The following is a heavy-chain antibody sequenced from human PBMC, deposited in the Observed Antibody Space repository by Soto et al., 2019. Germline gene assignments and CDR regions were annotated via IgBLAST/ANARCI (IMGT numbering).Heavy chain of an antibody. V-gene: IGHV3-21*01. CDR3: AREVADDDSFDF. CDR2: ISSSSSYI. D-gene: IGHD3-16*01. CDR1: GFTFSSYS. J-gene: IGHJ4*02. Sequence: GGSLRLSCAASGFTFSSYSMNWVRQAPGKGLEWVSSISSSSSYIYYADSLKGRFTISRDNPKYSLYQQMNSVRAAGTAGYYCAREVADDDSFDFWGQGTLVTVSS.